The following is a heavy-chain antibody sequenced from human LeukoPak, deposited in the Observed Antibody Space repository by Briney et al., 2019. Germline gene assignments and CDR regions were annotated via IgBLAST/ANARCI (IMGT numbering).Heavy chain of an antibody. Sequence: GSPRLSCAPSLVTTTTSFMTCGRQAPGPGLECGSVTYSDGTTYYADSVKGRLTISRDNSKNQLDLQMNSLRADDTATYYCAKEKRNLRGARDAFDIWGQGTLVTVSA. CDR2: TYSDGTT. CDR3: AKEKRNLRGARDAFDI. J-gene: IGHJ3*02. V-gene: IGHV3-53*01. D-gene: IGHD1-26*01. CDR1: LVTTTTSF.